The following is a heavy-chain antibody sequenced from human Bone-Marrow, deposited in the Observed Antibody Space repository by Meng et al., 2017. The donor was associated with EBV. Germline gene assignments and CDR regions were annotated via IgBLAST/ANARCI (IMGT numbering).Heavy chain of an antibody. Sequence: QVQLQESGPGLVKPSETLSLTCTVSGASVSGGTFHWSWIRQPPGKELEWIGYIYDGGTTIYNPSLKSRVTIFLDTSRNQFSLGLRSVTTADTAVYYCAKSSSSTPGVVDSWGPGTMVTVSS. D-gene: IGHD6-6*01. CDR1: GASVSGGTFH. J-gene: IGHJ4*02. CDR2: IYDGGTT. CDR3: AKSSSSTPGVVDS. V-gene: IGHV4-61*01.